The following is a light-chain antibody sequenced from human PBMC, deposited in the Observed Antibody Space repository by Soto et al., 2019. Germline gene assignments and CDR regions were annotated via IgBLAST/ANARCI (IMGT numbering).Light chain of an antibody. CDR3: QQYKSYPYT. CDR2: DAS. V-gene: IGKV1-16*02. J-gene: IGKJ3*01. CDR1: QGVSKN. Sequence: DIQMTQSPSSLSASVGDRVTITCRASQGVSKNLAWFQQKAGTAPKSLIYDASSLQSGVPSKFXGXXXXXXFTLTISSLQPEDSATYYCQQYKSYPYTFGPGTKVDVK.